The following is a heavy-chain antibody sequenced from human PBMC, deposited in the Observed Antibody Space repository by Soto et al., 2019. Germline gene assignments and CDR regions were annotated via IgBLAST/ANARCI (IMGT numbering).Heavy chain of an antibody. V-gene: IGHV1-18*01. CDR1: GYTFTNYG. Sequence: ASVKVSCKASGYTFTNYGITWVPQAPGQGLEWMGWISAYNGDTHYTQRLQGRVTMTTDTSTSTAYMELRGLRSDDTAVYYCARVQQLVGYFYYYMDVWGKGTTVTVSS. CDR3: ARVQQLVGYFYYYMDV. J-gene: IGHJ6*03. CDR2: ISAYNGDT. D-gene: IGHD6-6*01.